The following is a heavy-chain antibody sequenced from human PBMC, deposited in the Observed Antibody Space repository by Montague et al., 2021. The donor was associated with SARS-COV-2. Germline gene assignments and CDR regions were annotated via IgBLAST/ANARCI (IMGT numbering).Heavy chain of an antibody. Sequence: SETLSLTCTVSGGSISSYYWSWIRQPPGKGLEWIGYIYYSGSTNYNPSLKSRVPISVDTAKNQFSLKLSSVTAADTAVYYCARRLAYYDILTGYAHYYGMDVGGQGTTVTVSS. CDR2: IYYSGST. V-gene: IGHV4-59*08. J-gene: IGHJ6*02. D-gene: IGHD3-9*01. CDR1: GGSISSYY. CDR3: ARRLAYYDILTGYAHYYGMDV.